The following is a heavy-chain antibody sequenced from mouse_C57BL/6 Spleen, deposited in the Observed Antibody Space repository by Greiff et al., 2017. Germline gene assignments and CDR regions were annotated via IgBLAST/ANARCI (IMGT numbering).Heavy chain of an antibody. CDR1: GYTFTDYY. D-gene: IGHD2-1*01. Sequence: EVQLQQSGPELVKPGASVKISCKASGYTFTDYYMNWVKQSHGKSLEWIGDINPNNGGTSYNQKFKGKATLTVDKSSSTAYMELRSLTSEDSAVYYCAPSDGNYGWFAYWGQGTLVTVSA. J-gene: IGHJ3*01. CDR2: INPNNGGT. V-gene: IGHV1-26*01. CDR3: APSDGNYGWFAY.